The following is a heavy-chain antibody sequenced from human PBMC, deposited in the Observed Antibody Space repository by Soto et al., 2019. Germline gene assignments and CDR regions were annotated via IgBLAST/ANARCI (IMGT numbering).Heavy chain of an antibody. CDR2: IYYLGST. V-gene: IGHV4-59*08. CDR3: ARYAGHANFYYYLGL. J-gene: IGHJ6*03. Sequence: QVQLQESGPGLVKPSETLSLTCSVSGGSINGYYWSWFRQPPGKGLEWIGYIYYLGSTDYNPSLNSRVTISIDTSKNQSSLKLSSVTAADTAKYYCARYAGHANFYYYLGLWGKGTTVTVSS. D-gene: IGHD2-8*01. CDR1: GGSINGYY.